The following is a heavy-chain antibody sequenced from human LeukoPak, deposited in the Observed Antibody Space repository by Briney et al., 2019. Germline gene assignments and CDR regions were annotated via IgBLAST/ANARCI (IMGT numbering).Heavy chain of an antibody. J-gene: IGHJ4*02. V-gene: IGHV3-23*01. CDR3: AQELIPGGF. CDR2: VGRGGTDT. Sequence: GGSLRLSCAASGLTFSSYGMMWVRQAPGQGLEWVSTVGRGGTDTYYADSVKGRFTISRDNSKNTLYLQMNTLRAEDTALYYCAQELIPGGFWGQGTLVTVSS. CDR1: GLTFSSYG. D-gene: IGHD2-2*01.